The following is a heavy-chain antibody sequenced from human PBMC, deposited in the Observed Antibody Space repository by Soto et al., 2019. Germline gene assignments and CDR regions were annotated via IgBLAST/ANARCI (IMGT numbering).Heavy chain of an antibody. Sequence: SETLSLTCTVSGGSISSYYWSWIRQPPGKGLGWIGYIYYSGITNYNPSLKSRVTISVDTSKNQFSLKLSSVTAADTAVYYCARYKSNYYYGMDVWGQVTTVTVS. CDR2: IYYSGIT. CDR1: GGSISSYY. V-gene: IGHV4-59*01. D-gene: IGHD1-20*01. J-gene: IGHJ6*02. CDR3: ARYKSNYYYGMDV.